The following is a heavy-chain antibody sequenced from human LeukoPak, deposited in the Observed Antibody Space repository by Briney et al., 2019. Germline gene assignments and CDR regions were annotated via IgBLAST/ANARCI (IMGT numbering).Heavy chain of an antibody. CDR3: AKRFGRYYGSGSYYNPSIYYYYYMDV. Sequence: SETLSLTCTVSGGSISNYYWSWIRRPPGKGLEWIGYIYYSGSTLYNPSLKSRVTISVDTSKNQFSLKLSSVTAADTAVYYCAKRFGRYYGSGSYYNPSIYYYYYMDVWGKGTTVTVSS. J-gene: IGHJ6*03. D-gene: IGHD3-10*01. CDR1: GGSISNYY. CDR2: IYYSGST. V-gene: IGHV4-59*12.